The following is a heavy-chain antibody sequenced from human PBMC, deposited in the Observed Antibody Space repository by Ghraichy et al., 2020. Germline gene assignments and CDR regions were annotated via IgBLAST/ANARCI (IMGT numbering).Heavy chain of an antibody. CDR3: ARHHYDYVWGGWFDP. D-gene: IGHD3-16*01. CDR1: GGSISSYY. Sequence: SETLSLTCTVSGGSISSYYWSWIRQPPGKGLEWIGYIYTSGSTNYNPSLKSRVTISVDTSKNQFSLKLSSVTAADTAVYYCARHHYDYVWGGWFDPWGQGTLVTVSS. J-gene: IGHJ5*02. CDR2: IYTSGST. V-gene: IGHV4-4*09.